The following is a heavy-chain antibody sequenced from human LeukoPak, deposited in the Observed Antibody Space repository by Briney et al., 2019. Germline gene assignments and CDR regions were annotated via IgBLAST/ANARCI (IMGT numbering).Heavy chain of an antibody. CDR1: GFTFSSYG. Sequence: GGSLRLSCAASGFTFSSYGMHWVRQAPGKGLEWVAVIWHDGSNKYYADSVKGRFTISRDNSKNTLYLQMNSLRAEDTAVYYCAKGHSYDSSGYYSEYFQHWGQGTLVTVSS. V-gene: IGHV3-33*06. D-gene: IGHD3-22*01. CDR3: AKGHSYDSSGYYSEYFQH. CDR2: IWHDGSNK. J-gene: IGHJ1*01.